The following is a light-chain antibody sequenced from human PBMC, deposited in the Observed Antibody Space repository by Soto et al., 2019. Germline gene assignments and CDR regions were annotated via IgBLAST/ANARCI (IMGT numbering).Light chain of an antibody. CDR3: QQYDNWPKT. Sequence: EIVMTQSPATLSVSPGERATLSCRASQSVGSNLAWYQQKPGQAPRLLIYGSSARATGIPDRLSGSGSGTEFTLTINSLQSEDFAVYYCQQYDNWPKTFGQGTMVDIK. CDR2: GSS. J-gene: IGKJ1*01. V-gene: IGKV3-15*01. CDR1: QSVGSN.